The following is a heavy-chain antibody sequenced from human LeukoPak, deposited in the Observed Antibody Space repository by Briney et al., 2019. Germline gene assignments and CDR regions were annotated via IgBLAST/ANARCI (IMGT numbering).Heavy chain of an antibody. CDR2: IYNSGST. CDR3: AKENAGDYVDS. CDR1: GGSINSGVSY. J-gene: IGHJ4*02. Sequence: SETLSLTCNVSGGSINSGVSYWNWIRQPPGKGLEWIGYIYNSGSTYYNPSLKSRVTISVDTSKNQVSLKLSSVTAADTAVYYCAKENAGDYVDSWGQGTLVTVSS. V-gene: IGHV4-30-4*01.